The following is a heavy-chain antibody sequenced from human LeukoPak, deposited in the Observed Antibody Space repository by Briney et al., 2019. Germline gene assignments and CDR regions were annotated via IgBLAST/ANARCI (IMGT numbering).Heavy chain of an antibody. CDR2: IRNKAFGGTA. Sequence: GGSLTLSCTAFGFTFGDYHMGWVRQAPGKGLEWVGFIRNKAFGGTADYAASVKGRFTISRDDSKTIAYLQMNSLKTADTAVYYCTRRLVGDDAFDIWGQGTLVTVSS. D-gene: IGHD3-16*01. V-gene: IGHV3-49*04. J-gene: IGHJ3*02. CDR1: GFTFGDYH. CDR3: TRRLVGDDAFDI.